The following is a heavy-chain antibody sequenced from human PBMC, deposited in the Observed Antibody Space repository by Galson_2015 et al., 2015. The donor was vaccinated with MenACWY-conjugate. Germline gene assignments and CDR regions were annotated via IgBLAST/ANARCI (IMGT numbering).Heavy chain of an antibody. CDR3: AREIALAR. CDR1: GFTFNNYW. CDR2: IKKDGSQK. Sequence: SLRLSCAASGFTFNNYWMSWVRQAPGKGLEWVANIKKDGSQKNYVDSVKGRFTISRDNAKNSLYLQMNSLKVEDTAVYYCAREIALARWGQGTLRSVSS. V-gene: IGHV3-7*03. D-gene: IGHD3-3*02. J-gene: IGHJ4*02.